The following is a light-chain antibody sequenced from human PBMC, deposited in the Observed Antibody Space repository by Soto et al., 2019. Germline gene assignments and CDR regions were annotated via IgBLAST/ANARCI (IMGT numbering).Light chain of an antibody. CDR3: QQYGSSPTT. CDR2: DAS. Sequence: EIVMTQSPATLSVSPGERATLSCRASQSVSSNLAWYQQKPGQAPRLLIYDASTSATGIPARFSGSGSGADFALTISRREPEDFAVYYCQQYGSSPTTFGQGTRLEI. J-gene: IGKJ5*01. V-gene: IGKV3-15*01. CDR1: QSVSSN.